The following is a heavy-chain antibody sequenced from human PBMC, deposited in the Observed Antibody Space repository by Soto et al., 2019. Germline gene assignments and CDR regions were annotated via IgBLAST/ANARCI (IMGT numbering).Heavy chain of an antibody. CDR1: GFTFSSYG. CDR2: ISYDGSNK. V-gene: IGHV3-30*18. Sequence: GGSLRLSCAASGFTFSSYGMHWVRQAPGKGLEWVAVISYDGSNKYYADSVKGRFTISRDNSKNTLYLQMNSLRAEDTAVYYCAKDRPPFYYDILTGYYNPQLDYWGQGTLVTVSS. D-gene: IGHD3-9*01. J-gene: IGHJ4*02. CDR3: AKDRPPFYYDILTGYYNPQLDY.